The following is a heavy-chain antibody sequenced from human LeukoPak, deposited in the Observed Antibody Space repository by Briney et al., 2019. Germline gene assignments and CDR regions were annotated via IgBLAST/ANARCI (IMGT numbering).Heavy chain of an antibody. Sequence: GGSLRLSCAVSGLILSNNSMTWVRQAPGKGLEWVASIKQDGSEKYYVDSVKGRFTISRDNAKNSLYLEMNSLRAEDMALYYCVRNRYNLDVWGQGTTVTVSS. CDR2: IKQDGSEK. D-gene: IGHD1-1*01. CDR3: VRNRYNLDV. CDR1: GLILSNNS. V-gene: IGHV3-7*01. J-gene: IGHJ6*02.